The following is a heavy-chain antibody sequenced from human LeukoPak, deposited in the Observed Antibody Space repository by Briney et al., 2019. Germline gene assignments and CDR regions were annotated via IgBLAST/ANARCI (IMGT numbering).Heavy chain of an antibody. CDR2: ISGSGGST. D-gene: IGHD3-10*01. Sequence: EPGGSLRLSCAASGFTFSSYAMSWVRQAPGKGLEWGSAISGSGGSTYYADSGKGRCTISRDNSKNTLYLQMNSLRAEDTAVYYCAKISGYYFDYWGQGTLVTVSS. V-gene: IGHV3-23*01. CDR1: GFTFSSYA. J-gene: IGHJ4*02. CDR3: AKISGYYFDY.